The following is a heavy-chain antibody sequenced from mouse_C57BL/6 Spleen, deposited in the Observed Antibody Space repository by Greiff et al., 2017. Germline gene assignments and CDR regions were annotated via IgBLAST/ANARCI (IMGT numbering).Heavy chain of an antibody. CDR3: ARRGTGTLAMDY. CDR2: INPYNGGT. V-gene: IGHV1-19*01. J-gene: IGHJ4*01. Sequence: VQLQQSGPVLVKPGASVKMSCKASGYTFTDYYMNWVKQSHGKSLEWIGVINPYNGGTSYNQKFKGKATLTVDKSSSTAYMELNSLTSEDSAVYYCARRGTGTLAMDYWGQGTSVTVSS. D-gene: IGHD4-1*01. CDR1: GYTFTDYY.